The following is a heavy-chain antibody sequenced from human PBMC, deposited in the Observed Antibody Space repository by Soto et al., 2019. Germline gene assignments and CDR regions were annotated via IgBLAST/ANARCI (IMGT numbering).Heavy chain of an antibody. CDR1: GGSISSYY. J-gene: IGHJ4*02. Sequence: SETLSLTCTVSGGSISSYYWSWIRQPPGKGLEWIGYIYYSGSTNYNPSLKSRVTISVDTSKNQFSLKLSSVTAADTAVYYCAIANYDYVWGSLEYYFDYWGQGTLVTVSS. V-gene: IGHV4-59*01. CDR2: IYYSGST. CDR3: AIANYDYVWGSLEYYFDY. D-gene: IGHD3-16*01.